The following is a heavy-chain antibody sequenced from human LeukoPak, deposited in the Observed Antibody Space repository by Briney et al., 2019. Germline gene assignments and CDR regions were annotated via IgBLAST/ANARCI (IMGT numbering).Heavy chain of an antibody. V-gene: IGHV4-59*01. Sequence: GSLRLSCAASGFTFSSYAMSWIRQPPGKGLEWIGYIDDSGNSKYNPSPKSRVTISVDTSKNQFSLKLSSVTAADTAVYYCVRESRLRSFDWFGSYFHYWGQGTLVTVSS. CDR1: GFTFSSYA. D-gene: IGHD3-9*01. CDR3: VRESRLRSFDWFGSYFHY. J-gene: IGHJ4*02. CDR2: IDDSGNS.